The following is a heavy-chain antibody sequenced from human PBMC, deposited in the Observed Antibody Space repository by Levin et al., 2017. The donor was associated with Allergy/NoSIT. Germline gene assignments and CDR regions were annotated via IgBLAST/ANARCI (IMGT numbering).Heavy chain of an antibody. CDR1: GFIFSGSA. V-gene: IGHV3-73*01. Sequence: GGSLRLSCAASGFIFSGSAMHWVRQASGKGLEWVGRIRSKANNYATAYAASVKGRFTVSRDDSKNTAYLQMNSLKTEDTAMYYCTRRSPGIPPTAVDAFDLWGQGTMVTVSS. CDR3: TRRSPGIPPTAVDAFDL. CDR2: IRSKANNYAT. D-gene: IGHD6-13*01. J-gene: IGHJ3*01.